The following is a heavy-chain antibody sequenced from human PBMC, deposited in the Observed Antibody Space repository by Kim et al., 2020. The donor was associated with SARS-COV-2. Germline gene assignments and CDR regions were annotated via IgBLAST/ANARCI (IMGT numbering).Heavy chain of an antibody. J-gene: IGHJ3*02. D-gene: IGHD3-10*01. V-gene: IGHV4-59*01. Sequence: TNYNPSLKSRVTISVDTSKNQFSLKLSSVTAADTAVYYCARRELFDAFDIWGQGTMVTVSS. CDR2: T. CDR3: ARRELFDAFDI.